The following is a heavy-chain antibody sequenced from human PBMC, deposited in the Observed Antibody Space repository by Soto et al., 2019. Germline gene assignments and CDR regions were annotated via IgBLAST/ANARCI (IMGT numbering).Heavy chain of an antibody. CDR3: ATEGVGRSSWYLYYYYYGMDV. CDR1: GFTFSSYG. Sequence: QVQLVESGGGVVQPGRSLRLSCAASGFTFSSYGMHWVRQAPGKGLEWVAVISYDGSNKYYADSVKGRFTISRDNSKNTLYLQMNSLRAEDTAVYYCATEGVGRSSWYLYYYYYGMDVWGQGTTVTVSS. CDR2: ISYDGSNK. V-gene: IGHV3-30*03. D-gene: IGHD6-13*01. J-gene: IGHJ6*02.